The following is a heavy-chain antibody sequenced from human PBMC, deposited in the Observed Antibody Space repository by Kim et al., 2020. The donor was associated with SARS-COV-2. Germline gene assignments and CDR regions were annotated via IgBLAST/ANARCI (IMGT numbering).Heavy chain of an antibody. CDR3: ARQGAARPFDY. J-gene: IGHJ4*02. CDR2: T. Sequence: TSSNPSLKSRVTISVDTSKNQFSLKLSSVTAADTAVYYCARQGAARPFDYWGQGTLVTVSS. D-gene: IGHD6-6*01. V-gene: IGHV4-30-2*05.